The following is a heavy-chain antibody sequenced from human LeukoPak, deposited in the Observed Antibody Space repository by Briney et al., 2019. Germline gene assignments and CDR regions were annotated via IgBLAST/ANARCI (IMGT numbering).Heavy chain of an antibody. J-gene: IGHJ4*02. Sequence: GGSLRLSCAASGFTFSGYAMSWVRQAPGKGLEWVSTISGRGDSPYSADPVKGRFSISRDNSKNTLYLQMNSLRAEDTAVYYCARGGNWNYFDYWGQGTLVTVSS. CDR2: ISGRGDSP. V-gene: IGHV3-23*01. CDR3: ARGGNWNYFDY. D-gene: IGHD1-20*01. CDR1: GFTFSGYA.